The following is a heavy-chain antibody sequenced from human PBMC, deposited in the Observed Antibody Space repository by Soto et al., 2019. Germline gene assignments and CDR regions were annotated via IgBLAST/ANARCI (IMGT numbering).Heavy chain of an antibody. Sequence: QVQLRESGPGLVKPSETLSLTCTVSGGSVSSGSYYWSWIRQPPGKGLEWIGYIYYSGSTNYNPSLKSRVTISVDTSKNQFSLKLSSVTAADTAVYYCARGQYYDFWSGYYYDNNWFDPWGQGTLVTVSS. CDR3: ARGQYYDFWSGYYYDNNWFDP. D-gene: IGHD3-3*01. CDR1: GGSVSSGSYY. CDR2: IYYSGST. V-gene: IGHV4-61*01. J-gene: IGHJ5*02.